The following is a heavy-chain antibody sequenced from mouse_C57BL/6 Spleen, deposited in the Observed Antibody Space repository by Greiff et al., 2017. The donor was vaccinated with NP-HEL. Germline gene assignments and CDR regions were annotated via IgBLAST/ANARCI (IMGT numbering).Heavy chain of an antibody. Sequence: VQLQQSGAELARPGASVKLSCKASGYTFTSYGISWVKQRTGQGLEWIGEIYPRSGNTYYNEKFKGKSTLSADQSSSTAYMELRSLTSEDSAVYFCARSVLDDGYPHDYWGQGTTLTVSS. CDR2: IYPRSGNT. D-gene: IGHD2-3*01. V-gene: IGHV1-81*01. CDR1: GYTFTSYG. J-gene: IGHJ2*01. CDR3: ARSVLDDGYPHDY.